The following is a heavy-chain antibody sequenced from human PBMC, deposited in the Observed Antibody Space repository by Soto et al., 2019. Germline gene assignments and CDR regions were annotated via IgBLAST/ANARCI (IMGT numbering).Heavy chain of an antibody. CDR3: ARRIPTAGLFDY. CDR1: GGSFSGYY. V-gene: IGHV4-34*09. D-gene: IGHD6-13*01. Sequence: PSETLSLTCAVHGGSFSGYYWDWIRQPPGKGLEWIGEVNHGGTSNYNPSLKSRLSISRDTPKNQFSLKLTSVTAADTAVYYCARRIPTAGLFDYWGQGTLVTVSS. J-gene: IGHJ4*02. CDR2: VNHGGTS.